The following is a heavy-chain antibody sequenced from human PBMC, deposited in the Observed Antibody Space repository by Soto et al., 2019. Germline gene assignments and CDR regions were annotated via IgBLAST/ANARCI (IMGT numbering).Heavy chain of an antibody. CDR1: GGTFSSYT. J-gene: IGHJ5*02. CDR3: ARVERLVEGWFDP. V-gene: IGHV1-69*02. CDR2: IIPILGIA. Sequence: QVQLVQSGAEVKKPGSSVKVSCKASGGTFSSYTISWVRQAPGQGLEWMGRIIPILGIANYAQKFQGRVTITAAKSTSTAYMELSSLRSEDTAVYYCARVERLVEGWFDPWGQGTLVTVSS. D-gene: IGHD2-15*01.